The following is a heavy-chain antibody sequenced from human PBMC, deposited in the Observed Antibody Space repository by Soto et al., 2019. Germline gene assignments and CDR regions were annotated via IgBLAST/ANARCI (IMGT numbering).Heavy chain of an antibody. CDR1: GFTFSSYA. CDR2: IGFGSSTK. CDR3: SRDQLYYNDISGRPLNAFDV. Sequence: GGSLRLSCAASGFTFSSYAMHWVRQAPGKGLEYFSYIGFGSSTKYYAYSVKGRFTISRDNAKNSLYLQMNSLRAEDTAVYYCSRDQLYYNDISGRPLNAFDVWGQGTMVTVSS. J-gene: IGHJ3*01. V-gene: IGHV3-48*01. D-gene: IGHD3-22*01.